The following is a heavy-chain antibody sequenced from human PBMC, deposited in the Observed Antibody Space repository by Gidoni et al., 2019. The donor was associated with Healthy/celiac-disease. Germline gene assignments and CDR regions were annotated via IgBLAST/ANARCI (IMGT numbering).Heavy chain of an antibody. D-gene: IGHD4-17*01. CDR1: GGSFSGYY. CDR2: INHSGST. CDR3: ARGRLGVTTWVRSLYYMDV. V-gene: IGHV4-34*01. Sequence: QVQLQQWGAGLLTPSETLSLTCAVYGGSFSGYYWSWIRQPPGKGLEWIGEINHSGSTNYNPSLKSRVTISVDTSKNQFSLKLSSVTAADTAVYYCARGRLGVTTWVRSLYYMDVWGKGTTVTVSS. J-gene: IGHJ6*03.